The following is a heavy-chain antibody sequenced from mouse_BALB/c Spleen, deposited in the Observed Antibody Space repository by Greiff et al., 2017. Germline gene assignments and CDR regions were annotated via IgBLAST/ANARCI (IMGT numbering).Heavy chain of an antibody. CDR2: IWSGGST. CDR3: ATLYDYEGGGYFDY. CDR1: GFSLTSYG. D-gene: IGHD2-4*01. V-gene: IGHV2-2*02. J-gene: IGHJ2*01. Sequence: VNLVESGPGLVQPSQSLSITCTVSGFSLTSYGVHWVRQSPGKGLEWLGVIWSGGSTDYNVAFISRLSISKDNSKSQVFFKMNSLQANDTAIYYCATLYDYEGGGYFDYWGQGTTLTVSS.